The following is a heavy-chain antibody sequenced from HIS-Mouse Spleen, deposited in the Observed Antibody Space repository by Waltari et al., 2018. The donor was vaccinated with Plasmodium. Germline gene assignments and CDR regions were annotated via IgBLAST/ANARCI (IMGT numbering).Heavy chain of an antibody. Sequence: EVQLVESGGGLVQPGGSLRLSWSASGFTFSSYWLSWVRQAPGKGLEWVANIKQDGSEKYYVDAVKGRFTISRDNAKNSLYLQMNSLRAEDTAVYYCASSWYWYFDLWGRGTLVTVSS. D-gene: IGHD6-13*01. CDR1: GFTFSSYW. CDR2: IKQDGSEK. J-gene: IGHJ2*01. V-gene: IGHV3-7*01. CDR3: ASSWYWYFDL.